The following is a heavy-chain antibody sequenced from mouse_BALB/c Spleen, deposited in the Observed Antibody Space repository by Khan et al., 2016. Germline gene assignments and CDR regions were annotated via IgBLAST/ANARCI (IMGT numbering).Heavy chain of an antibody. J-gene: IGHJ4*01. CDR3: ARAYYGYFAMDY. D-gene: IGHD1-2*01. V-gene: IGHV1-77*01. CDR1: GYTFTDYY. Sequence: QVQLQQSGTELPRPGASVKLSCKASGYTFTDYYLHWVKQRTGQGLEWIGEIFPGCGNTYYNEKFKGKASLTADTSSSTAYMQLSSLTSEDAAVYFCARAYYGYFAMDYWGHGASVTVSS. CDR2: IFPGCGNT.